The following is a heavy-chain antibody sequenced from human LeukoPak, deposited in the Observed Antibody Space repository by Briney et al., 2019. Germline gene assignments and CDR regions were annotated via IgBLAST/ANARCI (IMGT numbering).Heavy chain of an antibody. Sequence: ASETLSLTCTDSGGSITNYYWSWIRQPPGKGLEFIGYIYYSGSTSYNPSLKSRVTISVDTSKNQFSLKLRSVTAADTAVYYCARDRYCSSTSFYFAWYFDLWGRGTLVTVSS. CDR2: IYYSGST. CDR1: GGSITNYY. V-gene: IGHV4-59*01. J-gene: IGHJ2*01. CDR3: ARDRYCSSTSFYFAWYFDL. D-gene: IGHD2-2*01.